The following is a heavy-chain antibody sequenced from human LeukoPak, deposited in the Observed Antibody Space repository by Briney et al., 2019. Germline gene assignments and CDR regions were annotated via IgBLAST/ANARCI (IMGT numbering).Heavy chain of an antibody. D-gene: IGHD4/OR15-4a*01. CDR3: ARRAGAYSHPYDY. Sequence: GGSLRLSCEASGFTFSRHWLTWVRQAPGKGLEWVGNIDGAGGEKHYVDSVKGRFTISRDNSKNTLYLQMNSLRAEDTAVYYCARRAGAYSHPYDYWGQGTLVTVSS. J-gene: IGHJ4*02. CDR2: IDGAGGEK. V-gene: IGHV3-7*03. CDR1: GFTFSRHW.